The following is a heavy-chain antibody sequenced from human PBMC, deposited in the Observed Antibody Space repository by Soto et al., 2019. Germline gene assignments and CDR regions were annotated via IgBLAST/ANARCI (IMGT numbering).Heavy chain of an antibody. D-gene: IGHD3-3*01. CDR1: GYTFTSYD. Sequence: QVQLVQSGAEVKKPGASVKVSCKASGYTFTSYDINWVRQATGQGLEWMGWMNPNSGNTGYAQKFQGRVTMTRNTSISTAYMELSSLRSEDTAVYYCARGGQYDFWSGYYETYYYYGMDVWGQGTTVTVSS. CDR3: ARGGQYDFWSGYYETYYYYGMDV. J-gene: IGHJ6*02. V-gene: IGHV1-8*01. CDR2: MNPNSGNT.